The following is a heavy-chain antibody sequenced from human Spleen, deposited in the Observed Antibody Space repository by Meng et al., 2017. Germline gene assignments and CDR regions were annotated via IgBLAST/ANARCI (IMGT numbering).Heavy chain of an antibody. D-gene: IGHD1-1*01. J-gene: IGHJ4*02. V-gene: IGHV3-23*01. CDR1: GFTFSSYA. CDR3: TGHIDY. Sequence: GESLKISCAASGFTFSSYAMSWVRQAPGKGLEWVSAISGSGGSTDYADSVKGRFTISRDNSKNTLYLQMNSLKTEDTAVYYCTGHIDYWGQGTLVTVSS. CDR2: ISGSGGST.